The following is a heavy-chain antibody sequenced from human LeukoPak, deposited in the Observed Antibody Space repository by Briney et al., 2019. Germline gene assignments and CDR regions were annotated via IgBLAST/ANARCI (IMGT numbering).Heavy chain of an antibody. J-gene: IGHJ5*02. CDR1: GFTVSSNH. CDR2: IYHSGST. D-gene: IGHD7-27*01. CDR3: ASNRGGAEGSWFDP. Sequence: LRLSCAVSGFTVSSNHMSWIRQPPGKGLEWIGYIYHSGSTYYNPSLKSRVTISVDRSKNQFSLKLSSVTAADTAVYYCASNRGGAEGSWFDPWGQGTLVTVSS. V-gene: IGHV4-30-2*01.